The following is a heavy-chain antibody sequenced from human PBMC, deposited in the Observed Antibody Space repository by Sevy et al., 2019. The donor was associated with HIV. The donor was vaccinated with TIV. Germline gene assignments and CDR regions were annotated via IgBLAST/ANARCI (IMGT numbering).Heavy chain of an antibody. Sequence: GGSLRLSCAASGFTFRSYAMHWVRQAPGKGLEWVALISYDETNKYYADSVKGRFTISRDKSKNTLYLQMNSLRAEDTAVYYCARDFAAAGTYCSDYWGQGTLVTVSS. CDR3: ARDFAAAGTYCSDY. CDR1: GFTFRSYA. D-gene: IGHD6-13*01. J-gene: IGHJ4*02. V-gene: IGHV3-30-3*01. CDR2: ISYDETNK.